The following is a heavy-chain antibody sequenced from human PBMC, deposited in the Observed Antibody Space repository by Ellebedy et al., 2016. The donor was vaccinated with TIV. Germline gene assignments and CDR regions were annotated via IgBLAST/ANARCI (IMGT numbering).Heavy chain of an antibody. CDR3: ARDADAEDIVVVPAATVDY. D-gene: IGHD2-2*01. CDR2: ISNDGSKQ. Sequence: GGSLRLSXAVSGFIFSRYAMFWVRQAPGKGLECVAVISNDGSKQYYADSVKGQFTISRDNSKNTLYLQMNSLRAEDTAVYYCARDADAEDIVVVPAATVDYWGQGTLVTVSS. CDR1: GFIFSRYA. J-gene: IGHJ4*02. V-gene: IGHV3-30-3*01.